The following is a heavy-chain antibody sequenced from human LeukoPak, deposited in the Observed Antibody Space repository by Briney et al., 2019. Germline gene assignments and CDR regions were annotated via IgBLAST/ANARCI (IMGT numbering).Heavy chain of an antibody. J-gene: IGHJ3*02. Sequence: PGGSLRLSCAASGFTVSHNYMSWVRQAPGKGLEWVSVIYSGGSTYYADSVKARFTIARDISKNTLYLQMNSLRAEDTAVYYCARDVYSSSWPGAFDIWGQGTMVTVSS. CDR3: ARDVYSSSWPGAFDI. CDR1: GFTVSHNY. V-gene: IGHV3-66*01. CDR2: IYSGGST. D-gene: IGHD6-13*01.